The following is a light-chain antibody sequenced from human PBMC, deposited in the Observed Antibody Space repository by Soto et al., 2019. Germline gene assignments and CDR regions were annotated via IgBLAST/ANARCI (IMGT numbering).Light chain of an antibody. CDR3: QQYGSSPPYT. V-gene: IGKV3-20*01. Sequence: EIVLTQSPGTLSLSPGERATLSCRASQSVSSIYLAWYQQKPGQAPRLLIYGASSRATGIPDRFSGSGSVTDFTLTISRLEPEDFAVYYCQQYGSSPPYTFGQGTKLEIK. CDR2: GAS. CDR1: QSVSSIY. J-gene: IGKJ2*01.